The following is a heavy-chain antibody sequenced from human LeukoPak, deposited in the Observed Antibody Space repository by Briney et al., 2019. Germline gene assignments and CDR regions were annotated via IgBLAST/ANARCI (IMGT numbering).Heavy chain of an antibody. D-gene: IGHD1-26*01. CDR3: ATALGASFRSYNWFDP. J-gene: IGHJ5*02. V-gene: IGHV3-23*01. CDR2: ISGSGGST. CDR1: GFTFSSYA. Sequence: PGGSLRLSCAASGFTFSSYAMSWVRQAPGKGLEWVAAISGSGGSTYYADSVKGRFTISRDNSKNTLYLQMNSLRAEDTAVYYCATALGASFRSYNWFDPWGQGTLVTVSS.